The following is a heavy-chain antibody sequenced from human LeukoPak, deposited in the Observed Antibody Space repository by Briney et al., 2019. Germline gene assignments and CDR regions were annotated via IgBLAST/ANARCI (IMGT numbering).Heavy chain of an antibody. CDR3: TTVRDYVWGSHREYYFDY. CDR2: IKSKTDGGTT. J-gene: IGHJ4*02. CDR1: GFTFSNAW. Sequence: GGSLRLSCAASGFTFSNAWMSWVRQAPGKGLEWVGRIKSKTDGGTTDYAAPVKGRFTISRDDSKNTLYLQMNSLKTEDTAVYYCTTVRDYVWGSHREYYFDYWGQGTLVTVSS. D-gene: IGHD3-16*02. V-gene: IGHV3-15*01.